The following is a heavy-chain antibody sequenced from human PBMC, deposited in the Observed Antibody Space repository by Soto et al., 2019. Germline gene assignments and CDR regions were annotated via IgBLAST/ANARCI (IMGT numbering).Heavy chain of an antibody. CDR2: ISYDGSNK. D-gene: IGHD2-15*01. V-gene: IGHV3-30-3*01. CDR1: GFTFSSYA. Sequence: GGSLRLSCAASGFTFSSYAMHWVRQAPGKGLEWVAVISYDGSNKYYADSVKGRFTISRDNSKNTLYLQMNSLRAEDTAVDYCARDTYCSGGSCYYVSFDYWGQGTLVTVSS. CDR3: ARDTYCSGGSCYYVSFDY. J-gene: IGHJ4*02.